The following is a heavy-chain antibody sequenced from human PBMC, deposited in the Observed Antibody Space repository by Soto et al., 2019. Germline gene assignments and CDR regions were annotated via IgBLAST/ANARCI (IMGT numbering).Heavy chain of an antibody. J-gene: IGHJ6*02. V-gene: IGHV4-39*07. D-gene: IGHD3-3*01. CDR3: ARDLGVLRFLEYYYYGMDV. CDR1: GGSISSSSYY. CDR2: IYYSGST. Sequence: SETLSLTCTVSGGSISSSSYYWGWIRQPPGKGLEWIGSIYYSGSTYYNPSLKSRVTISVDTSKNQFSLKLSSVTAADTAVYYCARDLGVLRFLEYYYYGMDVWGQGTTVTVSS.